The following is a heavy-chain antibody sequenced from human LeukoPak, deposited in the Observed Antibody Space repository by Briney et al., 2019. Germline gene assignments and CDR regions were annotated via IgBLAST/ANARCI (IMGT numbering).Heavy chain of an antibody. D-gene: IGHD3-10*01. CDR1: GGSITGSY. CDR2: IYTSGST. V-gene: IGHV4-4*07. Sequence: SETLSLTCTVSGGSITGSYWSWIRQPAGKGLEWIGRIYTSGSTDYNPSLQSRVAMSVDTSKNQFSLKLGSVTAADTAVYYCARAYGSGYFDSWGQGTLVTVSS. CDR3: ARAYGSGYFDS. J-gene: IGHJ4*02.